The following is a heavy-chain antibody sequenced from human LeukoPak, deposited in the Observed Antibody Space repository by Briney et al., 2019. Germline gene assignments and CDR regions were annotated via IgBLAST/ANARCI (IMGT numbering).Heavy chain of an antibody. CDR2: IYTSGST. CDR3: ARGKMATGNY. V-gene: IGHV4-61*02. D-gene: IGHD5-24*01. J-gene: IGHJ4*02. CDR1: GGSISSGSYY. Sequence: SQTLSLTCTVSGGSISSGSYYWSWIRQPAGKGLEWIGRIYTSGSTNYNPSLKSRVTISVDTSKNQFSLKLSSVTAADTAVYYCARGKMATGNYWGQGTLVTVSS.